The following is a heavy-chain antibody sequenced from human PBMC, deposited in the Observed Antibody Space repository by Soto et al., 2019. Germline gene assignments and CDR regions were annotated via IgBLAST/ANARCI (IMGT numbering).Heavy chain of an antibody. CDR3: ARDRRGGYNCMRQY. CDR2: IWDDGSNK. J-gene: IGHJ4*02. CDR1: GFTFSSYG. V-gene: IGHV3-33*01. Sequence: QVQLVESGGGVVQPGRSLRLSCAASGFTFSSYGMHWVRQAPGKGLEWVAVIWDDGSNKYYADSVKGRFTISRDNSKNTRYLQMNILIAEDTAVYYGARDRRGGYNCMRQYWGQGTLVTVST. D-gene: IGHD5-12*01.